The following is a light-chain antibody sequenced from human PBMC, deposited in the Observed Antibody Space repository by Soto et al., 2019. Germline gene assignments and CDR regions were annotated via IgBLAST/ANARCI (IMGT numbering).Light chain of an antibody. J-gene: IGKJ1*01. CDR2: GAS. CDR3: QHYGRSCTWT. Sequence: EIELTQSPGTLFLSPGERATLSCRASQSLSSNYLAWYQHKPGQAPRLLVYGASSRATGIPDRFSGSGSGTVFTLAISSQEPEDFGVYYCQHYGRSCTWTFGQGTKVEI. CDR1: QSLSSNY. V-gene: IGKV3-20*01.